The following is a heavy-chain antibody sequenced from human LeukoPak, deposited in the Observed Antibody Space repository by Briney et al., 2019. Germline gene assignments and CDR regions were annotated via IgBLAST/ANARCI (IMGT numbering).Heavy chain of an antibody. CDR3: ARGPLGDYYDSSLRAFDI. V-gene: IGHV1-69*05. J-gene: IGHJ3*02. Sequence: GASVKVSCKASGGTFSSYAISWVRQAPGQGLEWMGGIIPIFGTANYAQKFQGRVTITTDESTSTAYMELSSLRSEDTAVYYCARGPLGDYYDSSLRAFDIWGQGTMVTVPS. D-gene: IGHD3-22*01. CDR2: IIPIFGTA. CDR1: GGTFSSYA.